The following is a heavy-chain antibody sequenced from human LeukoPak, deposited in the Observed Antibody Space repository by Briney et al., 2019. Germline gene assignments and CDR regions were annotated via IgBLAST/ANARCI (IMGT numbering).Heavy chain of an antibody. Sequence: ASVKVSCRASGYTFTSYGISWVRQAPGQGLEWMGWISAYNGSTNYAQKLQGRVTMTTDTSTSTAYMELRSLRSDDTAVYYCARDGEGWLPNYFDYWGQGTLVTVSS. J-gene: IGHJ4*02. CDR3: ARDGEGWLPNYFDY. CDR2: ISAYNGST. CDR1: GYTFTSYG. V-gene: IGHV1-18*01. D-gene: IGHD5-12*01.